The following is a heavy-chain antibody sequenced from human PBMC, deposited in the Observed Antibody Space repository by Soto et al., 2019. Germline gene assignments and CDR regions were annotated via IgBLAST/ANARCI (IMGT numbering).Heavy chain of an antibody. CDR2: INHSGST. CDR3: ARALVWAAYFDY. CDR1: GGSFSGYY. D-gene: IGHD3-16*01. J-gene: IGHJ4*02. Sequence: LTCAVYGGSFSGYYWSWIRQPPGKGLEWIGEINHSGSTNYNPSLKSRVTISVDTSKNQFSLKLSSVTAADTAVYYCARALVWAAYFDYWGQGTLVTVSS. V-gene: IGHV4-34*01.